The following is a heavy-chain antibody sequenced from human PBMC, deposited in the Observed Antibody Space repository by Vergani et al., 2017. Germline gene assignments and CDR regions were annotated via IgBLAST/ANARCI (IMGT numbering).Heavy chain of an antibody. Sequence: QVQLQESGPGLVKPSQTLSLTCTVSGGSISSGGYYWSWIRKHPGKGLEWIGYLYYSGSTYYNPSLKSRVTISVDTSRNQFSLKLSSVTAADTAVYYCGYSYSSGYPKYWYFDLWGRGTLVTVSS. CDR2: LYYSGST. D-gene: IGHD3-22*01. CDR1: GGSISSGGYY. CDR3: GYSYSSGYPKYWYFDL. V-gene: IGHV4-31*03. J-gene: IGHJ2*01.